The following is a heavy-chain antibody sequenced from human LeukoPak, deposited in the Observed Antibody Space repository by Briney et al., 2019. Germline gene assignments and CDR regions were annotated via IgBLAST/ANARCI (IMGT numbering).Heavy chain of an antibody. CDR3: ARDSDFRGYSYGYGENAFDI. CDR2: VIPIFGTA. J-gene: IGHJ3*02. Sequence: SVKVSCKASGGTFSSYAISWVRQAPGQGLEWMGRVIPIFGTANYAQKFQGRVTITTDESTSTAYMELSSLRSEDTAVYYCARDSDFRGYSYGYGENAFDIWGQGTMVTVSS. D-gene: IGHD5-18*01. CDR1: GGTFSSYA. V-gene: IGHV1-69*05.